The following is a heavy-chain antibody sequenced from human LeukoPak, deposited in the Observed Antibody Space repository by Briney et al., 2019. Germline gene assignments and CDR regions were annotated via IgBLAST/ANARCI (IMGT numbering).Heavy chain of an antibody. D-gene: IGHD3-16*01. Sequence: ASVKVSCKASGYTFTSYGISWVRQAPGQGLEWMGWISAYNGNTNYAQKLQGRVTMTTDTSTSTAYMELRSLRSDDTAVYYCARVAWSGSYVNYSYMDVWGKGTTVTVSS. CDR3: ARVAWSGSYVNYSYMDV. CDR2: ISAYNGNT. J-gene: IGHJ6*03. V-gene: IGHV1-18*01. CDR1: GYTFTSYG.